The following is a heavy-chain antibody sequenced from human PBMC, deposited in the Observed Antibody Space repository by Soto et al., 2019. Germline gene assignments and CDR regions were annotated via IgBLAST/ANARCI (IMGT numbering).Heavy chain of an antibody. D-gene: IGHD2-15*01. CDR1: GGSINSGDYH. J-gene: IGHJ6*02. CDR3: ARDNRVSSACAMDV. V-gene: IGHV4-30-4*01. Sequence: SETLSLTCTVSGGSINSGDYHWSWIRQSPGKGLEWIGAIYYSGSTYYNPSLKSRISISVDTSKNQFSLKVNSVTAADTAVYYCARDNRVSSACAMDVWGQGTTITVSS. CDR2: IYYSGST.